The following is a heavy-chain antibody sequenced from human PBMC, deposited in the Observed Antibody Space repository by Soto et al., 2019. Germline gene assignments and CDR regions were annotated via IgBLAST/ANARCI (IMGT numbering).Heavy chain of an antibody. Sequence: ASVKVSCKTSGYTFTDYFIHWVRQAPGQGFEWMGWINPKSRGTNYAQKFQGRVTMTRDTSNSTAYMELRGLTSDDTAVYYCARATLKAANSFDPWGEGTLVTVYS. CDR3: ARATLKAANSFDP. CDR2: INPKSRGT. D-gene: IGHD6-25*01. CDR1: GYTFTDYF. J-gene: IGHJ5*02. V-gene: IGHV1-2*02.